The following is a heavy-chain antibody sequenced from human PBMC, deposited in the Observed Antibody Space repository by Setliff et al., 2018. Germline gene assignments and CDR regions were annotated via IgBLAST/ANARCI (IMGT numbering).Heavy chain of an antibody. V-gene: IGHV3-7*01. CDR2: IKQDGSEK. CDR3: ARGYPVTFDI. J-gene: IGHJ3*02. D-gene: IGHD1-1*01. CDR1: GFTFSRYW. Sequence: GGSLRLSCAASGFTFSRYWMSWVRQAPGKGLEWVANIKQDGSEKYYVDSVKGRFTISRDNAKNSLYLQMNSLRAEDTAVYYCARGYPVTFDIWGQGTMVTVSS.